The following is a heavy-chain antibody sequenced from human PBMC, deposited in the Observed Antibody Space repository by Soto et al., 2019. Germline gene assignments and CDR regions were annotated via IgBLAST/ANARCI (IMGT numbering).Heavy chain of an antibody. J-gene: IGHJ4*02. D-gene: IGHD2-2*01. CDR3: AKVGHWFIVVVPAAMRGSFDY. V-gene: IGHV3-23*01. CDR2: ISGSGGST. Sequence: EVQLLESGGGLVQPGGSLRLSCAASGFTFSSYAMSWVRQAPGKGLEWVSAISGSGGSTYYADSVKGRFTISRDNSKNTLYLQMNSLRAEDTAVYYCAKVGHWFIVVVPAAMRGSFDYWGQGTLVTVSS. CDR1: GFTFSSYA.